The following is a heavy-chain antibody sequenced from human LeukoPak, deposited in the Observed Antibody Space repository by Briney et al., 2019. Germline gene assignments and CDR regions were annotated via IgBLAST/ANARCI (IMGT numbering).Heavy chain of an antibody. D-gene: IGHD3-10*01. CDR1: GGTFSSYA. J-gene: IGHJ3*02. V-gene: IGHV1-69*04. CDR2: IIPILGIA. CDR3: ARRYYYGSGSYPPAFDI. Sequence: GASVKVSCKASGGTFSSYAISWVRQAPGQGLEWMGRIIPILGIANYAQKFQGRVTITADKSTSTAYMELSSLRSEDTAVYYCARRYYYGSGSYPPAFDIWGQGTMVTVSS.